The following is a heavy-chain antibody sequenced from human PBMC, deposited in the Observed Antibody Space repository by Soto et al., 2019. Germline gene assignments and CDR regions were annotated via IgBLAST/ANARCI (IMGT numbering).Heavy chain of an antibody. D-gene: IGHD3-3*01. Sequence: GASVKVSCKASGYTFTSYDINWVRQATGQGLEWMGGMNPNSGNTGYAQKFQGRVTMTRNTSISTAYMELSSLRSEDTAVYYCARLGFNYDFLSGYYNVHHYYGIDVWGQGTTVTVSS. V-gene: IGHV1-8*01. CDR2: MNPNSGNT. CDR1: GYTFTSYD. J-gene: IGHJ6*02. CDR3: ARLGFNYDFLSGYYNVHHYYGIDV.